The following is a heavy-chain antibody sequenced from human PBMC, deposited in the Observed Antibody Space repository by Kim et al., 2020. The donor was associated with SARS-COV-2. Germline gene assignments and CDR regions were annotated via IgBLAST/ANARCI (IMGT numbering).Heavy chain of an antibody. CDR3: ASLAYYYDSSGYYSHY. D-gene: IGHD3-22*01. V-gene: IGHV1-69*13. CDR2: IIPIFGTA. J-gene: IGHJ4*02. CDR1: GGTFSSYA. Sequence: SVKVSCKASGGTFSSYAISWVRQAPGQGLEWMGGIIPIFGTANYAQKFQGRVTITADESTSTAYMELSSLRSEDTAVYYCASLAYYYDSSGYYSHYWGQGTLVTVSS.